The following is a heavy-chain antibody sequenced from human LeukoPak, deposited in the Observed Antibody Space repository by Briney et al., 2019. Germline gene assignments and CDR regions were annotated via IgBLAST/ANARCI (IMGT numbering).Heavy chain of an antibody. CDR1: GFTFSSYW. V-gene: IGHV3-7*01. CDR2: IKQDGSEK. CDR3: ARELDIVVVPAAIPDGAFDI. D-gene: IGHD2-2*01. J-gene: IGHJ3*02. Sequence: GSLRLSCAASGFTFSSYWMSWVRQAPGKGLEWVANIKQDGSEKYYVDSVKGRFTISRDNAKNSLYLQMNSLRAEDTAVYYCARELDIVVVPAAIPDGAFDIWGQGTMVTVSS.